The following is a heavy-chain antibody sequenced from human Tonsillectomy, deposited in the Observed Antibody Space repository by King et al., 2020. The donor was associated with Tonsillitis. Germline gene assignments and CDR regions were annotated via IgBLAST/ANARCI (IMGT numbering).Heavy chain of an antibody. J-gene: IGHJ5*02. D-gene: IGHD2-15*01. CDR1: GFTFSSYS. CDR3: AKDGSWWLPSQNWFDP. V-gene: IGHV3-33*03. Sequence: VQLVESGGGVVQPGTSLRLSCAASGFTFSSYSMHWVRQAPGKGLEWVAVIWYDGSKKYYGDFVKGRFTISRDNSKNTLFLQMKSLRGEDTAVYNCAKDGSWWLPSQNWFDPWGQGTPVTVSS. CDR2: IWYDGSKK.